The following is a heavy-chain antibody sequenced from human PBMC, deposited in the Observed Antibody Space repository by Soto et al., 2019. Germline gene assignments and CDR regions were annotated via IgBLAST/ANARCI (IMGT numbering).Heavy chain of an antibody. CDR1: GGTFSSYA. V-gene: IGHV1-69*13. Sequence: SVKVSFKASGGTFSSYAISWVRQAPGQGLEWMGGIIPIFGTANYAQKFQGRVTITADESTSTAYMELSSLRSEDTAVYYCARDRRGLLDFWSGSYGMDVWGQGTTVTVSS. CDR2: IIPIFGTA. D-gene: IGHD3-3*01. CDR3: ARDRRGLLDFWSGSYGMDV. J-gene: IGHJ6*02.